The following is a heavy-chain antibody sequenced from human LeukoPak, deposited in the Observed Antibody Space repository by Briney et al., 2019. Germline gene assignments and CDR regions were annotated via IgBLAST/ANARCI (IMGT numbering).Heavy chain of an antibody. CDR3: AKARYYFDY. CDR2: ISYDGSYK. CDR1: GFTFSSYD. J-gene: IGHJ4*02. V-gene: IGHV3-30*18. Sequence: GGSLRLSCAVSGFTFSSYDMHWVRQAPGKGLEWVALISYDGSYKYYADSMKGRFTISRDNSKNTLYLQMNSLRAEDTAVYYCAKARYYFDYWGQGTLVTVS.